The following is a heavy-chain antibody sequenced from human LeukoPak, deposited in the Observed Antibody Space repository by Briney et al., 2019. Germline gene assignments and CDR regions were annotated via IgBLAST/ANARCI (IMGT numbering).Heavy chain of an antibody. CDR3: ARSEQLWLLGD. V-gene: IGHV4-61*02. J-gene: IGHJ4*02. Sequence: SQTLSLTCTVSGGSISSGSYYWSWIRQPAGKGLEWIGRIYTSGSTNYNPSLKSRVTISVDTSKNQFSLKLSSVTAADTAVYYCARSEQLWLLGDWGQGTLVTVSS. CDR2: IYTSGST. D-gene: IGHD5-18*01. CDR1: GGSISSGSYY.